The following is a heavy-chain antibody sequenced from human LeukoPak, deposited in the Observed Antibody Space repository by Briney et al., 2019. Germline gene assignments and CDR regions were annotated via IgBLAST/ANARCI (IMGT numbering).Heavy chain of an antibody. CDR3: ARGYAAASSFDY. D-gene: IGHD6-13*01. CDR2: TNHSGST. V-gene: IGHV4-34*01. J-gene: IGHJ4*02. CDR1: GGSFSGYY. Sequence: SETLSLTCAVYGGSFSGYYWSWIRQPPGKGLEWIGETNHSGSTNYNPSLKSRVTISVDTSKNQFSLKLSSVTAADTAVYYCARGYAAASSFDYWGQGTLVTVSS.